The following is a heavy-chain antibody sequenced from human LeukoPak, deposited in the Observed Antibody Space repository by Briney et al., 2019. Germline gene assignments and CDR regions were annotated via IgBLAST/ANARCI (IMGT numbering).Heavy chain of an antibody. V-gene: IGHV4-39*01. Sequence: PSQTLSLTCTVSGGSVSSSTYYWGWIRQPPGKGLEWIGNIYYSGSTYYNPSLTSRVTMSVDPSNNQFSLKMHSVTAADTAVYYCARLSKGRFFDYIFDYWGQGTLVTVSS. J-gene: IGHJ4*02. CDR1: GGSVSSSTYY. CDR3: ARLSKGRFFDYIFDY. D-gene: IGHD3-9*01. CDR2: IYYSGST.